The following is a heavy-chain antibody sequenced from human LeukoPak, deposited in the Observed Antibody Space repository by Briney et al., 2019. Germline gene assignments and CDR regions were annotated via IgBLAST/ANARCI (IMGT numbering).Heavy chain of an antibody. J-gene: IGHJ4*02. D-gene: IGHD5-24*01. CDR1: GLTVSSNY. Sequence: GGSLRLSCAISGLTVSSNYMAWVRQAPGKGLEWVTVIYGAAETYYVDSVKGRFTISRDNSKNTVYLQMNSLRPEDTAVYYCARDGKSGEMASFDYWCQGTLVTVSS. V-gene: IGHV3-66*02. CDR3: ARDGKSGEMASFDY. CDR2: IYGAAET.